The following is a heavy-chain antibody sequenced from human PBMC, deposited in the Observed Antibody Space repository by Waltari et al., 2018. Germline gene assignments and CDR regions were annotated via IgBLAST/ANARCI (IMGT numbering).Heavy chain of an antibody. CDR3: AREVPGGACYFDY. V-gene: IGHV3-7*04. Sequence: EVQLLQSGGGLVQPGGSLRLSCAASGFSFSTYWMSWVRQTPGKGVEWVANMNQDGSQKNYVDSVKGRFTISRDNAKNSLYLEMNSLRADDTAVYYCAREVPGGACYFDYWGQGTLVTVSS. CDR1: GFSFSTYW. CDR2: MNQDGSQK. D-gene: IGHD1-26*01. J-gene: IGHJ4*02.